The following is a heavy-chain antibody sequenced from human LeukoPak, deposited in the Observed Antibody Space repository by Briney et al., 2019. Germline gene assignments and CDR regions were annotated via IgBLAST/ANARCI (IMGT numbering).Heavy chain of an antibody. CDR3: AKDRGHCSGGSCSLGGYYFDY. D-gene: IGHD2-15*01. J-gene: IGHJ4*02. CDR1: GFTFSSYG. Sequence: GSLRLSCAASGFTFSSYGMHWVRQAPGKGLEGVAVISYDGSNKYYADSVKGRFTISRDNSKNTLYLQMNSLRAEDTAVYYCAKDRGHCSGGSCSLGGYYFDYWGQGTLVTVSS. CDR2: ISYDGSNK. V-gene: IGHV3-30*18.